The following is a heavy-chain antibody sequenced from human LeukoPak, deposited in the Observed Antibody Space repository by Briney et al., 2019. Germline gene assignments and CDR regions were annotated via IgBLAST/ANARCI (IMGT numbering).Heavy chain of an antibody. CDR1: GGSISSSSYY. Sequence: SETLSLTCTVSGGSISSSSYYWGWIRQPPGKGLEWIGTIFHNGNTYYNPSLKSRVTISVDASKNQFSLKLSSVTAADTAVYYCANLGGSAYYDFRAFDIWGQGTMVTVSS. D-gene: IGHD3-3*01. CDR3: ANLGGSAYYDFRAFDI. V-gene: IGHV4-39*01. CDR2: IFHNGNT. J-gene: IGHJ3*02.